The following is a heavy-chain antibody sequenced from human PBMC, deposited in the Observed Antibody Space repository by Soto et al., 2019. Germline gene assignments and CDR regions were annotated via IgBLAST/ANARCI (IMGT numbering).Heavy chain of an antibody. CDR3: ARRFGNYYGSGTGSAEIDY. V-gene: IGHV3-21*01. CDR1: GFTFSSYS. Sequence: GGSLRLSCAASGFTFSSYSMNWVRQAPGKGLEWVSSISSSSSYIYYADSVKGRFTISRDNAKNSLYLQMNSLRAEDTAVYYCARRFGNYYGSGTGSAEIDYWGQGTLVTVSS. J-gene: IGHJ4*02. CDR2: ISSSSSYI. D-gene: IGHD3-10*01.